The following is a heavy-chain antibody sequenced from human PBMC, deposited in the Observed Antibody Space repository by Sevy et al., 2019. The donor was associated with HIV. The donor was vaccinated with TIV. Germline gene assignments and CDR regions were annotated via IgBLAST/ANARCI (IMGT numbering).Heavy chain of an antibody. CDR1: GFTFSAYW. CDR2: IKADGSDK. Sequence: GGSLRLSCAASGFTFSAYWMNWVRQAPGKGLEWVANIKADGSDKHYVDSVKGRFTISRDNAKNTLYLQMNSLRVEDTAVDYCAPETTGRFDSWGQGTLVTVSS. V-gene: IGHV3-7*01. CDR3: APETTGRFDS. D-gene: IGHD1-26*01. J-gene: IGHJ4*02.